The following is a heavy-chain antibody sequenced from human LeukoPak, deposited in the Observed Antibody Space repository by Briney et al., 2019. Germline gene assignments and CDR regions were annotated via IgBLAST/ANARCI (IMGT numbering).Heavy chain of an antibody. CDR3: ARDQSSYYYYYGMDV. V-gene: IGHV4-30-4*01. J-gene: IGHJ6*04. CDR2: IYYSGST. CDR1: GGSISSGDYY. Sequence: PSETLSLTCTVSGGSISSGDYYWSWIRQPPGKGLEWIGYIYYSGSTYYNPSLKSRVTISVDTSKNQFSLKLSSVTAADTAVYYCARDQSSYYYYYGMDVWGKGTTVTVSS.